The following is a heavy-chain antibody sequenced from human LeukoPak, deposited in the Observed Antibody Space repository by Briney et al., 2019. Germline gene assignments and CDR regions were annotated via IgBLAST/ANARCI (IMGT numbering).Heavy chain of an antibody. CDR2: IYHTGSS. CDR1: GGSISSSNW. J-gene: IGHJ5*02. CDR3: ARGGTTVAGTFWFDP. Sequence: PSETLSLTCAVSGGSISSSNWWSWVRQPPGKGLEWIGEIYHTGSSNYNPSLKSRVTVSVDKSKSQFSLKLSSVTAADTAVYYCARGGTTVAGTFWFDPWGQGTLVTVSS. D-gene: IGHD6-19*01. V-gene: IGHV4-4*02.